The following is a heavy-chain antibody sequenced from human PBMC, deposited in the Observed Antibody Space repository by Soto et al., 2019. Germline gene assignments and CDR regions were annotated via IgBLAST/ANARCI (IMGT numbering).Heavy chain of an antibody. D-gene: IGHD6-19*01. V-gene: IGHV3-11*01. J-gene: IGHJ4*01. CDR1: GFRFSDHY. CDR3: ATSSGALAASFPYYFDY. Sequence: QVQLVESGGGLVKPGGSLRLSCAAAGFRFSDHYMTWIRQAPGKGLEWVSYISSGSSTIYYAHSVKGRFTISRDNAKNSLNLQMTSLRAEDTAVYYCATSSGALAASFPYYFDYWGHGTLVTVSS. CDR2: ISSGSSTI.